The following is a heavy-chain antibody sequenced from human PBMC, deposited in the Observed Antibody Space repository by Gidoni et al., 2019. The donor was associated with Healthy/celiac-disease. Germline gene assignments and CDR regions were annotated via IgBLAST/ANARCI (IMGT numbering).Heavy chain of an antibody. J-gene: IGHJ4*02. CDR3: ARDLGWLPTGGFDY. D-gene: IGHD5-12*01. CDR2: ISSSSSYI. CDR1: GFTFRSYS. V-gene: IGHV3-21*01. Sequence: EVQLVESGGGLVKPGGSLRLSCAASGFTFRSYSMNWVRQAPGKGLEWVSSISSSSSYIYYADSVKGRFTISRDNAKNSLYLQMNSLRAEDTAVYYCARDLGWLPTGGFDYWGQGTLVTVSS.